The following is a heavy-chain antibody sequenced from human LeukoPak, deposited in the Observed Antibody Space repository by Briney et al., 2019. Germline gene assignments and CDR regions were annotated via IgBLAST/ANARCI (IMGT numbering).Heavy chain of an antibody. J-gene: IGHJ6*03. V-gene: IGHV4-39*07. CDR3: ARGRGFTYMDV. D-gene: IGHD3-10*01. CDR2: IYYSGST. Sequence: SETLSLTCTVSGGSISSSSYYWGWIRQPPGKGLEWIGSIYYSGSTYYNPSLKSRVTISVDTSKNQFSLKLSSVTAADTAVYYCARGRGFTYMDVWGKGTTVTISS. CDR1: GGSISSSSYY.